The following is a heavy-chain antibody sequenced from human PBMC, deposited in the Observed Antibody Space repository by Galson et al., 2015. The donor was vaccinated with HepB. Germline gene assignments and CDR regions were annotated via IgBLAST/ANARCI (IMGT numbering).Heavy chain of an antibody. Sequence: SLRLSCAASGFTFSDYYMAWIRQAPGKGLEWLSYISSSSLYTNYADSVKGRFTISRDNAKNSLNLQMNSLRVDDTAVYYCAQGYGLFESWGQGVLVTVSS. V-gene: IGHV3-11*06. CDR1: GFTFSDYY. CDR2: ISSSSLYT. J-gene: IGHJ5*01. CDR3: AQGYGLFES. D-gene: IGHD5-12*01.